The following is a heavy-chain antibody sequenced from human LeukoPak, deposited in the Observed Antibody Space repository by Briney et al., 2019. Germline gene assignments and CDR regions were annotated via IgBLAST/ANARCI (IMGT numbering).Heavy chain of an antibody. D-gene: IGHD2-2*02. Sequence: GASVTVSCKASGYTFTGYYMHWVRQAPGQRLEWMGWINPNSGGTNYAQKFQGRVTMTRDTSISTAYMELSRLRSDDTAVYYCARVLYTPYKLFDYWGQGTLVTVSS. CDR1: GYTFTGYY. CDR3: ARVLYTPYKLFDY. CDR2: INPNSGGT. J-gene: IGHJ4*02. V-gene: IGHV1-2*02.